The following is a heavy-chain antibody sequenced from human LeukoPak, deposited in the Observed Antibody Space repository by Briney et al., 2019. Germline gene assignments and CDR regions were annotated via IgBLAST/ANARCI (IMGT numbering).Heavy chain of an antibody. J-gene: IGHJ4*02. D-gene: IGHD5-24*01. Sequence: GGSLRLSCAASGVTFSSYWMQWVRQARGKGLGWVSRINSDGRSTNYADSVQDRCTVSKDNTKNKVSLQMNSLRAEDTAVYYCARGDGYTLTDYWGQGTLVTVSS. CDR3: ARGDGYTLTDY. CDR1: GVTFSSYW. CDR2: INSDGRST. V-gene: IGHV3-74*01.